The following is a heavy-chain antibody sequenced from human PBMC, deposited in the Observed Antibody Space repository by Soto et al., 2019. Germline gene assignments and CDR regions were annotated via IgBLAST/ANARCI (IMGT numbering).Heavy chain of an antibody. Sequence: TLSLTCTVSGGSISSYYWSWIRQPPGKGLEWIGYIYYSGSTNYNPSLKSRVTISVDTSKNQFSLKLSSVTAADTAVYYCAREANFDYGDYDGGVHYYYYMDVWGKGTTVTVSS. V-gene: IGHV4-59*01. CDR3: AREANFDYGDYDGGVHYYYYMDV. CDR1: GGSISSYY. J-gene: IGHJ6*03. D-gene: IGHD4-17*01. CDR2: IYYSGST.